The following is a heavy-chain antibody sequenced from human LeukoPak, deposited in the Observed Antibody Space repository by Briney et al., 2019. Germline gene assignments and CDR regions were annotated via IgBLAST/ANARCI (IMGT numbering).Heavy chain of an antibody. Sequence: GGSLRLSCAASGFTFSSYAMSWVRQAPGKGLEWVSATSGSGGSTYYADSVKGRFTISRDNSKNTLYLQMNSLRAEDTAVYYCAKASHYDFWSADDYWGQGTLVTVSS. CDR2: TSGSGGST. CDR3: AKASHYDFWSADDY. CDR1: GFTFSSYA. D-gene: IGHD3-3*01. J-gene: IGHJ4*02. V-gene: IGHV3-23*01.